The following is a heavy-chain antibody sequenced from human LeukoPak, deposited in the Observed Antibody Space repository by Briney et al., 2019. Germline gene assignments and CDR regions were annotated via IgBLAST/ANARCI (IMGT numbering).Heavy chain of an antibody. CDR3: AKDPGYSGYDYVAPVDY. CDR1: GFTFDDYA. V-gene: IGHV3-43*02. Sequence: GGSLRLSCAASGFTFDDYAMHWVRQAPGKGLEWVSLISGDGGSTYYADSVKGRFTISRDNSKNSLYLQMNSLRTEDTALYYCAKDPGYSGYDYVAPVDYWGQGTLVTVSS. D-gene: IGHD5-12*01. CDR2: ISGDGGST. J-gene: IGHJ4*02.